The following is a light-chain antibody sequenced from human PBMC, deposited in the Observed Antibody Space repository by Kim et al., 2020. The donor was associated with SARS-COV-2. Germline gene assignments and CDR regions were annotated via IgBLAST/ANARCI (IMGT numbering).Light chain of an antibody. V-gene: IGKV3-11*01. Sequence: SPGERATRTCRASQSISSYLAWYQQKPGQAPRLLIYDASNRAAGIPARFSGSGSGTDFTLTISSLEPEDFAVYYGQQRSTWPPWTFGQGTKVEIK. CDR2: DAS. CDR3: QQRSTWPPWT. J-gene: IGKJ1*01. CDR1: QSISSY.